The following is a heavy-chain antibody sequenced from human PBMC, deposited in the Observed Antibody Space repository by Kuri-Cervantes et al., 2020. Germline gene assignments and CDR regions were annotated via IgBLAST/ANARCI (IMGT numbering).Heavy chain of an antibody. D-gene: IGHD7-27*01. CDR3: AKDSWGYWYFDL. CDR2: ISWNSGSI. CDR1: GFTFGSYS. J-gene: IGHJ2*01. Sequence: SLKISCAASGFTFGSYSMNWVRQAPGKGLEWVSGISWNSGSIGYADSVKGRFTISRDNAKNSLYLQMNSLRAEDTALYYCAKDSWGYWYFDLWGRGTLVTVSS. V-gene: IGHV3-9*01.